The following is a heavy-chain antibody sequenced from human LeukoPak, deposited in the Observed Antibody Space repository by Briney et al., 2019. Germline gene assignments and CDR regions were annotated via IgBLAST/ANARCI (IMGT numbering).Heavy chain of an antibody. D-gene: IGHD3-10*01. CDR1: GGSISSGGYS. V-gene: IGHV4-30-2*01. CDR3: ARDRSLGYSSGSYDY. CDR2: IHHTGST. J-gene: IGHJ4*02. Sequence: PSETLSLTCAVSGGSISSGGYSWTWIRQPPGKGLEWIGYIHHTGSTYYKPSLKSRVTISVDRSKNQFSLKLTSVTAADTAVYYCARDRSLGYSSGSYDYWGQGTLVTVSS.